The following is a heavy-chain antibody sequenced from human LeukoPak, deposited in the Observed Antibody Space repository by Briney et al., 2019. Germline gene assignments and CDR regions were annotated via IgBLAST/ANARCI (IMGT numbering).Heavy chain of an antibody. CDR2: ISNDGSNK. Sequence: PGGSLRLSCAASGFAFSSYAMHWVRQAPGKGLEWVAIISNDGSNKYYADSVKGRFTISRDNSKNTLYLQMNSLRAEDTAVYYCATDGDYDWNYRSGSDSWGQGTLVTVSS. J-gene: IGHJ4*02. V-gene: IGHV3-30-3*01. CDR3: ATDGDYDWNYRSGSDS. D-gene: IGHD1-7*01. CDR1: GFAFSSYA.